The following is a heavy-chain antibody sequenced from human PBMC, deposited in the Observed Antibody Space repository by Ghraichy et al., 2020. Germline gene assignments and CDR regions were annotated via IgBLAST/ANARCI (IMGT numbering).Heavy chain of an antibody. J-gene: IGHJ1*01. CDR2: ISSSGSTI. CDR1: GFTFSDYY. D-gene: IGHD3-22*01. V-gene: IGHV3-11*01. Sequence: GGSLRLSCAASGFTFSDYYMSWIRQAPGKGLEWVSYISSSGSTIYYADSVKGRFTISRDNAKNSLYLQMNSLRAEDTAVYYCARDGGGLPYYYDSSGYYEYFQHWGQGTLVTVSS. CDR3: ARDGGGLPYYYDSSGYYEYFQH.